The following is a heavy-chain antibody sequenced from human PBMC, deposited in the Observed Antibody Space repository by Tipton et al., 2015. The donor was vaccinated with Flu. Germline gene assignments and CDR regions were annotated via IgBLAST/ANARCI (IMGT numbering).Heavy chain of an antibody. CDR2: IKQDASEK. Sequence: SLRLSCAASGFRFNTFWMNWVRQAPGKGLEWVAIIKQDASEKLYVDSVEGRFTISRDNAKNSLSLQMDSLRGDDTAVYYCAGGSGWLIMDWGQGTLVTVSS. D-gene: IGHD6-19*01. CDR1: GFRFNTFW. CDR3: AGGSGWLIMD. J-gene: IGHJ4*02. V-gene: IGHV3-7*01.